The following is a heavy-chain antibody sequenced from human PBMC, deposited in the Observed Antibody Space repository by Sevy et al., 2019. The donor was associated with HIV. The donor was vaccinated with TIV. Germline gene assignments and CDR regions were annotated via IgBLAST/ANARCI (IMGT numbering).Heavy chain of an antibody. CDR2: IYSDDST. CDR3: ARSTVYSSGDFDY. Sequence: GGSLRLSCAASGFTVSSNYMSWVRQAPGKGLEWVSLIYSDDSTYYADSVKGRFTISRDNSRNTRYLQMNSLRAEDTAVYYCARSTVYSSGDFDYWGQGTLVTVSS. J-gene: IGHJ4*02. D-gene: IGHD3-10*01. V-gene: IGHV3-53*01. CDR1: GFTVSSNY.